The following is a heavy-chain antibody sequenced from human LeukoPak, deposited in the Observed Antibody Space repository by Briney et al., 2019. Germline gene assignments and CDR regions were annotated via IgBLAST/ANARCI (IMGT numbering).Heavy chain of an antibody. CDR1: GFTFSSYA. CDR3: ARGLAWLPDYDLYYGMDV. V-gene: IGHV3-30-3*01. Sequence: PGGSLRLSCAASGFTFSSYAMHWVRQAPGKGLEWVAVISYDGSNKYYADSVKGRFTISRDNSKNTLYLQMNSLRAEDAAVYYCARGLAWLPDYDLYYGMDVWGQGTTVTVSS. J-gene: IGHJ6*02. D-gene: IGHD5-12*01. CDR2: ISYDGSNK.